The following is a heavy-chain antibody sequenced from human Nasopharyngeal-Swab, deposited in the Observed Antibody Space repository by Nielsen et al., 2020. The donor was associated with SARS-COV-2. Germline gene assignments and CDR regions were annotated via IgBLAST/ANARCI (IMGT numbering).Heavy chain of an antibody. CDR1: GGSFSGYY. Sequence: SETLSLTCAVYGGSFSGYYWSWIRQPPGKGLEWIGEINHSGSTNYNPSPKSRVTISVDTSRNQFSLKLSSVTAADTAVYYCARGLKGFHTSHFDYWGQGTLVTVSS. J-gene: IGHJ4*02. CDR2: INHSGST. V-gene: IGHV4-34*01. CDR3: ARGLKGFHTSHFDY.